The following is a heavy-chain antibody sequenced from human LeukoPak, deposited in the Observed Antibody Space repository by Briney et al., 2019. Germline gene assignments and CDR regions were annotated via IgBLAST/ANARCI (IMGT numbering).Heavy chain of an antibody. V-gene: IGHV1-69*13. D-gene: IGHD1-26*01. CDR2: IIPIFGTA. J-gene: IGHJ4*02. Sequence: SVKVSCKASGGTFSSYAISWVRQAPGQGLEWMGGIIPIFGTANYAQKFQGRVTITADESTSTAYMELSSLRSEYTAVYYCARGPFGSYYDRFDYWGQGTLVTVSS. CDR3: ARGPFGSYYDRFDY. CDR1: GGTFSSYA.